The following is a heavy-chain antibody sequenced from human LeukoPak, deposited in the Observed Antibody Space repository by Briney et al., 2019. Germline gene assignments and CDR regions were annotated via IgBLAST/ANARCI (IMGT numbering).Heavy chain of an antibody. J-gene: IGHJ4*02. CDR2: MFYRGGT. Sequence: SETLSLTCTVSGVSISTSTHYWAWIRQPPGQGLEWIGSMFYRGGTYYNASLKSRVTLSVDTSRNQFSLKLSSVTPSDTAMYYCVRQGGWGGAASLIEFWGQGTLVTVSS. V-gene: IGHV4-39*01. CDR1: GVSISTSTHY. D-gene: IGHD3-16*01. CDR3: VRQGGWGGAASLIEF.